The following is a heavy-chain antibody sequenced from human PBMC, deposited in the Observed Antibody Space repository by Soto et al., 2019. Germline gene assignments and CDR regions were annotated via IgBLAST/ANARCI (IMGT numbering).Heavy chain of an antibody. Sequence: VQLVESGGGSVQPGKSLRLSCVASGFSFNIYGMNWIRQAPGKGLEWVAIIKQDGGEKYYVDSVKGRFTVSRDNANNLLLQLFARVSDDAAVFFYVRRNRLNLRVDDFYCGVDVWGQRTKVTVSS. D-gene: IGHD3-10*02. CDR2: IKQDGGEK. CDR1: GFSFNIYG. V-gene: IGHV3-7*03. CDR3: RRNRLNLRVDDFYCGVDV. J-gene: IGHJ6*02.